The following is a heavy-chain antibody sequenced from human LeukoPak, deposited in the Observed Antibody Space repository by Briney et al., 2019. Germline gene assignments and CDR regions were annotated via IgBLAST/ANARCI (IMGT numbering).Heavy chain of an antibody. Sequence: GRSLRLSCAASGFTFDDYAMHWVRQAPGKGLEWVSGISWNSGSIGYAVSVKGRFTISRDNAKNSLYLQMNSLRAEDTALYYCAEDTDGYNDVSFDYWGQGTLVTVSS. CDR1: GFTFDDYA. D-gene: IGHD5-24*01. CDR3: AEDTDGYNDVSFDY. J-gene: IGHJ4*02. V-gene: IGHV3-9*01. CDR2: ISWNSGSI.